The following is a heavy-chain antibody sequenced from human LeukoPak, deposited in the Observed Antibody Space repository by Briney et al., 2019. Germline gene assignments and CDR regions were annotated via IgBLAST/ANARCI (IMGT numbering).Heavy chain of an antibody. Sequence: ASVTVSFKASGYTFTTYYMHWVRQAPGQGRQWMGIINPSGGSTSYEQKFQGRVTMTRDTSTSTVYMELSSLRSEDTAVYYCARDRDYGSGSYYFDYWGQGTLVTVSS. CDR1: GYTFTTYY. CDR3: ARDRDYGSGSYYFDY. V-gene: IGHV1-46*01. CDR2: INPSGGST. J-gene: IGHJ4*02. D-gene: IGHD3-10*01.